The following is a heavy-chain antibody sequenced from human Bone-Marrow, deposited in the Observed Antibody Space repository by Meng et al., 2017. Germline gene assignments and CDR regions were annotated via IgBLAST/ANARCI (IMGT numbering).Heavy chain of an antibody. CDR2: ISWDSNTI. J-gene: IGHJ4*02. V-gene: IGHV3-9*01. CDR1: GGSFSGYY. D-gene: IGHD2-15*01. Sequence: GGSLRLSCAVSGGSFSGYYWSWIRQPPGKGLEWVSGISWDSNTIDYADSVKGRFTISRDNAKNSLYLQMNSLRAEDTALYYCAKDVATRRYSRGCDYWGQGALVTVSS. CDR3: AKDVATRRYSRGCDY.